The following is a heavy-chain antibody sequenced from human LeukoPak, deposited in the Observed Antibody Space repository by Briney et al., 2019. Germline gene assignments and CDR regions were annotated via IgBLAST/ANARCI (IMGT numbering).Heavy chain of an antibody. Sequence: PGGSLRLSCAASGFTFDDYAMHWVRQAPGKGLEWVSGISWNSGSIGYADSVKGRFTISRDNAKNSLYLQMNSLRADDTAVYYCARDPMSSWETAFDIWGQGTMVTVSS. CDR3: ARDPMSSWETAFDI. J-gene: IGHJ3*02. CDR1: GFTFDDYA. V-gene: IGHV3-9*01. CDR2: ISWNSGSI. D-gene: IGHD1-26*01.